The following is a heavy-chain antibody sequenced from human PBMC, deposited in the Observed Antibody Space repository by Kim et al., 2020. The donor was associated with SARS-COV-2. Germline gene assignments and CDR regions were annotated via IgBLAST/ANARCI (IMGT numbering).Heavy chain of an antibody. V-gene: IGHV4-39*01. Sequence: LKSRVTISVDTSKNQFSLKLSSVTAADTAVYYCARHRSYDSSGYSVEIDYWGQGTLVTVSS. J-gene: IGHJ4*02. D-gene: IGHD3-22*01. CDR3: ARHRSYDSSGYSVEIDY.